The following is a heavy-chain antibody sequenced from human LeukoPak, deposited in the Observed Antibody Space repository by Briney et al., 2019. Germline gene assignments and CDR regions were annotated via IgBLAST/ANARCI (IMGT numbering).Heavy chain of an antibody. CDR2: ISSSSSYI. Sequence: GGSLRLSCAASGFTFSSYEMNWVRQAPGKGLEWVSSISSSSSYIYYADSVKGRFTISRDNAKNSLYLQMNSLRAEDTAVYYCASLGAGIAARYWGQGTLVTVSS. CDR1: GFTFSSYE. CDR3: ASLGAGIAARY. D-gene: IGHD6-6*01. J-gene: IGHJ4*02. V-gene: IGHV3-21*01.